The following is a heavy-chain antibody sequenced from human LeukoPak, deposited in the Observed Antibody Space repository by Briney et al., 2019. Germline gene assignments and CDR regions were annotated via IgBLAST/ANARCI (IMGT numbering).Heavy chain of an antibody. CDR2: INPNSGGT. V-gene: IGHV1-2*02. Sequence: ASVKVSCKASGYTFTGYYMHWVRQAPGQGLEWMGWINPNSGGTNYAQKFQGRVTMTRDTSISTAYMELSRLRSDGTAVYYCARVGYSSGWYAGTPLAYGGQGTLVTVSS. D-gene: IGHD6-13*01. CDR3: ARVGYSSGWYAGTPLAY. CDR1: GYTFTGYY. J-gene: IGHJ4*02.